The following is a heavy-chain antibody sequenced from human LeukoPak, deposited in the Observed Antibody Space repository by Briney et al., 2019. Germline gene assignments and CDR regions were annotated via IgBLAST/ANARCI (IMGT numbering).Heavy chain of an antibody. Sequence: PGGSLRLSCAASGFIFSNYNMNWVRQAPGKGLEWISYISGSSSTILYADSVKGRFTISRDNVKNSLYLKLSSLRAEDTAVYYCATPSPDSSGYYYVGWSSAFDIWGQGTMVTVSS. V-gene: IGHV3-48*01. CDR3: ATPSPDSSGYYYVGWSSAFDI. CDR2: ISGSSSTI. J-gene: IGHJ3*02. D-gene: IGHD3-22*01. CDR1: GFIFSNYN.